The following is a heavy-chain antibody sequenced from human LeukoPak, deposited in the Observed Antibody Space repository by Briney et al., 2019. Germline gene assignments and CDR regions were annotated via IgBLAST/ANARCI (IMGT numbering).Heavy chain of an antibody. D-gene: IGHD6-25*01. CDR1: GGSISSYY. CDR2: IYHSGST. Sequence: SETLSLTCTVSGGSISSYYWSWIRQPPGKGLEWIGYIYHSGSTYYNPSLKSRVTISVDTSKNQISLKLSSVTAADTAVYYCARAPHSSGWYIDYWGQGTLVTVSS. V-gene: IGHV4-59*04. J-gene: IGHJ4*02. CDR3: ARAPHSSGWYIDY.